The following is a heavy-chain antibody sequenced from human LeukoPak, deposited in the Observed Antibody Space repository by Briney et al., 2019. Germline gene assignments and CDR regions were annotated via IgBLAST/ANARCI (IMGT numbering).Heavy chain of an antibody. D-gene: IGHD6-6*01. CDR3: AKNLRGIAARPGYFDY. CDR1: GFTFSSYA. Sequence: GGSLRLSCVASGFTFSSYAMSWVRQTPGKGLEWVSGISGSGGSTYYADSVKGRFTISRDNSKNTLYLQMNSLRAEDTAVYYCAKNLRGIAARPGYFDYWGQGTLVTVSS. V-gene: IGHV3-23*01. CDR2: ISGSGGST. J-gene: IGHJ4*02.